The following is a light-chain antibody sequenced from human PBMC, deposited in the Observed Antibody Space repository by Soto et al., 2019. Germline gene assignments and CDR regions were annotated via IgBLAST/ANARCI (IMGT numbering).Light chain of an antibody. CDR3: QTWGSGIPHVI. J-gene: IGLJ2*01. Sequence: QSVLTQSPSASASLGASVKLTCTLSSEHSRYTIAWHQQQPEKGPRYLMKLSDDGSHTKADGIPDRFSGSSSGAERYLIISSLQSEDEADYYCQTWGSGIPHVIFGGGTKVTVL. CDR1: SEHSRYT. V-gene: IGLV4-69*01. CDR2: LSDDGSH.